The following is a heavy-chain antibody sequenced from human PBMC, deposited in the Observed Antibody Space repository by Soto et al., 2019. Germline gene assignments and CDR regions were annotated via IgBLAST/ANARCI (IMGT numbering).Heavy chain of an antibody. CDR3: ARDRGRSWYYYYYGMDV. V-gene: IGHV3-7*03. D-gene: IGHD6-13*01. CDR2: IKQDGSET. Sequence: GGSLRLSCAASGFTFSSYWMSWVRQAPGKGLEWVANIKQDGSETYYVDSVKGRFTISRDNAKNSLYLQMNSLRAEDTAVYYCARDRGRSWYYYYYGMDVWGQGTTVTVSS. J-gene: IGHJ6*02. CDR1: GFTFSSYW.